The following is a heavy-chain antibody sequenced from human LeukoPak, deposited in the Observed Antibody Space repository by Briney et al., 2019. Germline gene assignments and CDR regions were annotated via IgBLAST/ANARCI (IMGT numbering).Heavy chain of an antibody. D-gene: IGHD6-19*01. CDR1: GFSFSSYA. Sequence: GGTLKLSCAASGFSFSSYAMSWVRQAPGKGLEWVSSISGSGDNTYYAESVKGRFTISRDNSKNTLFLQMNSLRAEDTAVFYCAKRSGYTTGWFFDFWGQGTLVTVSS. CDR2: ISGSGDNT. CDR3: AKRSGYTTGWFFDF. V-gene: IGHV3-23*01. J-gene: IGHJ4*02.